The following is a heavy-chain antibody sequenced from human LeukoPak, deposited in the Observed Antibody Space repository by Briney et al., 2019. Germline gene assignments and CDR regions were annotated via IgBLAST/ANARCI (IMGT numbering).Heavy chain of an antibody. CDR3: ARVLSYGDYFDY. CDR1: GGSFSGYY. Sequence: SETLSLTCAVYGGSFSGYYWSWIRQPPGKGLEWIGEINHRGSTNYNPSLKSRVTISGDTSKNQVSLKLSSVTDADTAVYYCARVLSYGDYFDYWGQGTLVSVSS. J-gene: IGHJ4*02. D-gene: IGHD4-17*01. CDR2: INHRGST. V-gene: IGHV4-34*01.